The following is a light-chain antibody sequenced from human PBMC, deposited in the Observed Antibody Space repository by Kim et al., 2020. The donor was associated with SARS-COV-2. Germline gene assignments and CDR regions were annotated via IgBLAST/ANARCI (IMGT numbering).Light chain of an antibody. V-gene: IGKV6-21*02. J-gene: IGKJ1*01. CDR2: FTS. CDR3: HQSSSLPWT. Sequence: GTPKETGTNPFRARQSIGSDLHWYQQKPNQSPRLRIRFTSQSISGVPSGFSGSESGTEFTLSINGLEAEDAATYYCHQSSSLPWTFGQGTKVDSK. CDR1: QSIGSD.